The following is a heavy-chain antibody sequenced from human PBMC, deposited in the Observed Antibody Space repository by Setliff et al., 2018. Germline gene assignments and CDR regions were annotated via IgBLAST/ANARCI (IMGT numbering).Heavy chain of an antibody. Sequence: PGGSLRLSCVVSGFIVSDKHMTWLRQAPGKGPEWVSVIYNSDSAYYADSVKGRFTISRDDSKNTVYLHLSSLRVEDTATYYCARDRGGTNPWFDFWGQGTLVTVSS. V-gene: IGHV3-53*01. D-gene: IGHD3-10*01. J-gene: IGHJ5*01. CDR1: GFIVSDKH. CDR3: ARDRGGTNPWFDF. CDR2: IYNSDSA.